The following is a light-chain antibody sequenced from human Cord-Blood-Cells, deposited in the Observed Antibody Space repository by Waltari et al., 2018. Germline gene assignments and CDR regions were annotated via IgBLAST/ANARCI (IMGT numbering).Light chain of an antibody. J-gene: IGKJ1*01. CDR1: QSISSY. CDR2: AAS. CDR3: QQSYSTPPT. V-gene: IGKV1-39*01. Sequence: DIQMTQSPSSLPASVGDRVTITCRASQSISSYLNWYQQKPGKAPKLLIYAASSLQSGVPSRFSGSGSGTDFTLTSSSLQPEDFATYYCQQSYSTPPTFGQGTKVEIK.